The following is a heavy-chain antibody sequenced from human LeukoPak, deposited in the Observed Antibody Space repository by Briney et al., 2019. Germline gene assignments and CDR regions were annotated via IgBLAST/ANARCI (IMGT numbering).Heavy chain of an antibody. J-gene: IGHJ4*02. V-gene: IGHV3-66*04. D-gene: IGHD3-10*01. CDR1: GFTVSNNY. Sequence: PGGSLRLSCAASGFTVSNNYMSWVRQAPGKGLEWVSIIYSGGSTYYADSVKGRFTISRDNSKNTLYLQMNSLRAEDTAVYYCARHRSEAAFDFWGQGTLVTVSS. CDR3: ARHRSEAAFDF. CDR2: IYSGGST.